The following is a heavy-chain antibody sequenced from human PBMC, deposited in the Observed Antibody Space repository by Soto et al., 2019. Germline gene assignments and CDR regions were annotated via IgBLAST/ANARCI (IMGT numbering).Heavy chain of an antibody. CDR1: GFTFSSYG. D-gene: IGHD2-15*01. J-gene: IGHJ4*02. CDR3: ARDASPYCSGGSCYSCQLDY. CDR2: IWYDGSNK. V-gene: IGHV3-33*01. Sequence: AGSLRLSFAASGFTFSSYGMHWVRQAPGTGLQWVAVIWYDGSNKYYADAVKVRFTISRDNSKNTLYLQMNSLRAEDTAVYYCARDASPYCSGGSCYSCQLDYWGQGTLVTVSS.